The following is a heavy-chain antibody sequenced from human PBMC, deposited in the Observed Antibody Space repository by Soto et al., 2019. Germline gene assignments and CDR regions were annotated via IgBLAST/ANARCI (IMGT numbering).Heavy chain of an antibody. CDR3: AISRVAAATFGY. Sequence: QVQLVQSGAEVKKPGASVKVSCKASGYTFTSYYMHWVRQAPGQGLEWMGIINPSGGSTSYAQKFKGRVTMTRDTSTSTVYMELSSLRSEDTAVYYCAISRVAAATFGYWGQGTLVTVSS. CDR1: GYTFTSYY. V-gene: IGHV1-46*03. J-gene: IGHJ4*02. CDR2: INPSGGST. D-gene: IGHD6-13*01.